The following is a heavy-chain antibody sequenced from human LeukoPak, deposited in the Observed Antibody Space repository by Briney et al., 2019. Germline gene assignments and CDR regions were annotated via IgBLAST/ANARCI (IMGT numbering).Heavy chain of an antibody. CDR3: ARGGGIAAAGQGY. CDR1: GFTFSSYA. CDR2: ISYDGSNK. Sequence: GGSLRLSCAASGFTFSSYAMHWVRQAPGKGLEWVAVISYDGSNKYYADSVKGRFTISRDNSKNTLYLQMNSLRAEDTAVYYCARGGGIAAAGQGYWGQGTLVTVSS. J-gene: IGHJ4*02. D-gene: IGHD6-13*01. V-gene: IGHV3-30-3*01.